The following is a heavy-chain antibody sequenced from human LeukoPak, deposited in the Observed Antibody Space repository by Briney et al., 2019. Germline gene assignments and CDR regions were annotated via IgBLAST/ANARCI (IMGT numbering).Heavy chain of an antibody. Sequence: GGSLRLSCAASGFIFSTFAINWVRQAPGKGLEWVSAISRSGGSTYYADSVKSRFTISRDNSKNTLYLQMNSLRAEDTAVYYCAKEAILAAAGTRPFDYWGQGTLVTVSS. V-gene: IGHV3-23*01. CDR2: ISRSGGST. D-gene: IGHD6-13*01. CDR3: AKEAILAAAGTRPFDY. CDR1: GFIFSTFA. J-gene: IGHJ4*02.